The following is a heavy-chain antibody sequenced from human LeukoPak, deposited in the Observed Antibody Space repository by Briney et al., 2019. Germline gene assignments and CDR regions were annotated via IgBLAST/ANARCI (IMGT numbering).Heavy chain of an antibody. V-gene: IGHV3-21*04. CDR3: AKGYYYGSGSYYNGPYYFDY. Sequence: GGSLRLSCAASGFTFSSYSMNWVRQAPGKGLEWVSSISSSSSYIYYADSVKGRFTISRDNSKNSLYLQMNSLRTEDTALYYCAKGYYYGSGSYYNGPYYFDYWGQGTLVTVSS. CDR2: ISSSSSYI. CDR1: GFTFSSYS. D-gene: IGHD3-10*01. J-gene: IGHJ4*02.